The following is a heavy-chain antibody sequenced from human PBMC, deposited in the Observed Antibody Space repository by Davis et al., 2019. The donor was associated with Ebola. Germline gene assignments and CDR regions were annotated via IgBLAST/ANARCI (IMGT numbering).Heavy chain of an antibody. J-gene: IGHJ6*03. CDR1: GYTFTGYY. V-gene: IGHV1-2*02. CDR3: ARERGNIVVVPAAIQNYYYYYMDV. D-gene: IGHD2-2*02. CDR2: ISPNSGGT. Sequence: ASVKVSCKASGYTFTGYYMHWVRQAPGQGLEWMGWISPNSGGTSYAQKFQGRVTMTRDTSINTAYMELRSLRSDDTAVYYCARERGNIVVVPAAIQNYYYYYMDVWGKGTTVTVSS.